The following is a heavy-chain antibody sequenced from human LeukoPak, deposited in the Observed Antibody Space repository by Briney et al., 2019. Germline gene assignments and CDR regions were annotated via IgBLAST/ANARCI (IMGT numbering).Heavy chain of an antibody. D-gene: IGHD3-10*01. J-gene: IGHJ4*02. Sequence: QPGGSLRLSCAASGFTVSGNYMTWVRQAPGRGLEWVSLIYAGGNTCYPASVKGRFTISRDNSKNTLYLQMNSLRAEDTAVYYCASGEWPQDYWGQGTLVTVSS. CDR3: ASGEWPQDY. V-gene: IGHV3-53*01. CDR2: IYAGGNT. CDR1: GFTVSGNY.